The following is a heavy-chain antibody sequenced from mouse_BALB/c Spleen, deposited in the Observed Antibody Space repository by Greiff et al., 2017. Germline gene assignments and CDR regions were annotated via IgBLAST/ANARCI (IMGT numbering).Heavy chain of an antibody. CDR2: ISYSGST. V-gene: IGHV3-8*02. J-gene: IGHJ3*01. CDR1: GDSITSGY. Sequence: EVHLVESGPSLVKPSQTLSLTCSVTGDSITSGYWNWIRKFPGNKLEYMGYISYSGSTYYNPSLKSRISITRDTSKNQYYLQLNSVTTEDTATYYCANTPPYYGNPAWFAYWGQGTLVTVSA. D-gene: IGHD2-10*01. CDR3: ANTPPYYGNPAWFAY.